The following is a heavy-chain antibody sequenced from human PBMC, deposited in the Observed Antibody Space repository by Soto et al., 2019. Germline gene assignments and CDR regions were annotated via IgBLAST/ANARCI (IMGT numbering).Heavy chain of an antibody. Sequence: EVQLLESGGDLVQPGGSLRLSCAASGFTFSSYAMTWVRQAPGKRLEWVSTISGSGGSTYYADSVKGRFTISRDNSKNTLYLQLNSLRAEETAVYYCASEYGDYSPGALDIWGQGTMVTVSS. J-gene: IGHJ3*02. CDR3: ASEYGDYSPGALDI. CDR1: GFTFSSYA. D-gene: IGHD4-17*01. V-gene: IGHV3-23*01. CDR2: ISGSGGST.